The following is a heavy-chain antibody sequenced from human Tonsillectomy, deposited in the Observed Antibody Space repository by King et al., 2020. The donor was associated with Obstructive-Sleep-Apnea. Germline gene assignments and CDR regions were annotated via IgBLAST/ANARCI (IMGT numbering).Heavy chain of an antibody. D-gene: IGHD6-19*01. V-gene: IGHV1-2*02. Sequence: VQLVESGAEVKKPGASVKVSCKASGESFIGYYLHWLRQAPGQGLEWKGWINPNRGETNYEERFQGRFTMYRDTSIGTAYMELSRLTSDETAVYSCGRGPPHRAGWSNLDLYFFDYWGQGTLVTVSS. J-gene: IGHJ4*02. CDR3: GRGPPHRAGWSNLDLYFFDY. CDR2: INPNRGET. CDR1: GESFIGYY.